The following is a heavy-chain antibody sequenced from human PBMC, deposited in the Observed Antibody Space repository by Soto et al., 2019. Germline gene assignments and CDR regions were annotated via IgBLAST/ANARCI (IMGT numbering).Heavy chain of an antibody. D-gene: IGHD4-4*01. CDR1: GFIVSTSY. V-gene: IGHV3-66*01. Sequence: GGSLRLSCAASGFIVSTSYMSWVRQAPGKGLEWVSIIYNDGSTYYADSVKGRFTISRDDSENTLYLQILSLRAEDTAVYYCARDSYTRYWGQGTLVTVSS. CDR3: ARDSYTRY. J-gene: IGHJ4*02. CDR2: IYNDGST.